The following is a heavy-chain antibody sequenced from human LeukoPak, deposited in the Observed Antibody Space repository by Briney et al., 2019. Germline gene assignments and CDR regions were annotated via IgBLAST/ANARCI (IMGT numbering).Heavy chain of an antibody. Sequence: PGGSLRLSCAASGFTFSSYSMNWVRQAPGKGLEWVSCISSSSSTIYYADSVKGRFTISRDNAKNSLYLQMNSLRAEDTAVYYCARDRLTTIEGGGYYFDYWGQGTLVTVSS. J-gene: IGHJ4*02. D-gene: IGHD2-21*02. CDR3: ARDRLTTIEGGGYYFDY. CDR2: ISSSSSTI. CDR1: GFTFSSYS. V-gene: IGHV3-48*01.